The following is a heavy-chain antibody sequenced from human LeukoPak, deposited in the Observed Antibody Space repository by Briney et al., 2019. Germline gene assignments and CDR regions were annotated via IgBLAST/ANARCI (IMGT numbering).Heavy chain of an antibody. D-gene: IGHD3-22*01. CDR1: GFAFSDYY. V-gene: IGHV3-11*01. Sequence: GGSLRLSCAASGFAFSDYYMSWIRQAPGKGLEWVSYISSSGSTIYYADSVKGRFTNARDNAKNSLYLQMNSLRAEDTAVYYCARDGSVVAITTYDYWGQGTLVTVSS. J-gene: IGHJ4*02. CDR2: ISSSGSTI. CDR3: ARDGSVVAITTYDY.